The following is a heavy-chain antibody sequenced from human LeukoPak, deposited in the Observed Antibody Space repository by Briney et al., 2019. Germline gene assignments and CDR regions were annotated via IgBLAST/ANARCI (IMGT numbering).Heavy chain of an antibody. CDR2: ISGSGGST. D-gene: IGHD6-19*01. J-gene: IGHJ4*02. Sequence: GGSLRLSCAASGFTFSSYAMSWVRQAPGKGREWVSSISGSGGSTYYADSVKGRFTISRDNSKNTLYLQMNSLRAEDTAVYYCAKVEGITIAVAAKLDFDYWGQGTLVTVSS. CDR3: AKVEGITIAVAAKLDFDY. CDR1: GFTFSSYA. V-gene: IGHV3-23*01.